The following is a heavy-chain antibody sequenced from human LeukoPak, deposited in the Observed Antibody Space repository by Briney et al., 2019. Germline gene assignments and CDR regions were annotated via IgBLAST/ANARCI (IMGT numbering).Heavy chain of an antibody. Sequence: PGASVKVSCKASGYTFTSNYIHWVRQAPVQGLEWMGMIYPRDGSTSYAQKFQGRVTVTRDTSTSTVHMELSGLRSEDTAVYYCARDQEGFDYWGQGTLVTVSS. J-gene: IGHJ4*02. CDR3: ARDQEGFDY. V-gene: IGHV1-46*01. CDR2: IYPRDGST. CDR1: GYTFTSNY.